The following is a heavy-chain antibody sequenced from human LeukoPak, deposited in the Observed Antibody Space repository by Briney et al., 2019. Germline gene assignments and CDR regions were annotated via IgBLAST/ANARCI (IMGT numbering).Heavy chain of an antibody. D-gene: IGHD6-13*01. CDR3: ARGLSSSWYFNWFDP. J-gene: IGHJ5*02. CDR1: GGSVSSGNYF. CDR2: IFYTGST. Sequence: SETLSLTCTVSGGSVSSGNYFWTWIRQPPGKGLEWLGYIFYTGSTNYNPSLKSRVTISLDTTKNQFSLKLNSVTAADTAVYYCARGLSSSWYFNWFDPWGQGTLVTVSS. V-gene: IGHV4-61*01.